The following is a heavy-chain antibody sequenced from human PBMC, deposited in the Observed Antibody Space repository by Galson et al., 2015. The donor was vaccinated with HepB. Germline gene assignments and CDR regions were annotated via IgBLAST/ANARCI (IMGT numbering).Heavy chain of an antibody. J-gene: IGHJ5*02. CDR1: GFSLSTSGMC. V-gene: IGHV2-70*01. D-gene: IGHD3-3*01. Sequence: PALVKPTQTLTLTCTFSGFSLSTSGMCVSWIRQPPGKALEWLALIDWDDDKYYSTSLKTRLTISKDTSKNQVVLTMTNMDSVDTATYYCARTPLYDFRRAISLREYWFDPWGQGTLVTVSS. CDR2: IDWDDDK. CDR3: ARTPLYDFRRAISLREYWFDP.